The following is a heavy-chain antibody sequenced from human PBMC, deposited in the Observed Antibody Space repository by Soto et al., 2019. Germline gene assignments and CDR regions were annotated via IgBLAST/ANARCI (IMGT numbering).Heavy chain of an antibody. D-gene: IGHD3-10*01. J-gene: IGHJ5*02. Sequence: PSETMSLTCTVSGGSISSYYWSWIRQPPGKGLEWIGYIYYSGSTNYNPSLKSRVTISVDTSKNQFSLKLSSVTAADTAVYYCTTNYYGGYDNWFDPWGQGTLVTVSS. CDR2: IYYSGST. CDR3: TTNYYGGYDNWFDP. V-gene: IGHV4-59*01. CDR1: GGSISSYY.